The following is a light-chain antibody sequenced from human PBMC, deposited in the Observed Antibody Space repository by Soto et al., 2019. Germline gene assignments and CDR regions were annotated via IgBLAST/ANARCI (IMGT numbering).Light chain of an antibody. V-gene: IGKV3-20*01. CDR1: QNIRNNN. CDR3: QQYGSSAPIT. J-gene: IGKJ5*01. Sequence: EIVLTQCPGTLSLSPGEIANLSVRGSQNIRNNNLNWYQQKPGQAPRLLIYGASIRATGIPDRFSGSGSGTDFTLTISRLEPEDFALYYCQQYGSSAPITFGQGTRLEIK. CDR2: GAS.